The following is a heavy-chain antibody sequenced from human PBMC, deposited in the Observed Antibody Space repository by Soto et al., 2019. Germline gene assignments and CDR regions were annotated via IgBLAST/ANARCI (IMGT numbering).Heavy chain of an antibody. CDR1: GGSFSGYY. Sequence: SETLSLTCAVYGGSFSGYYWSWIRQPPGKGLEWIGEINHSGSTNYNTSLKSRVTISVDTSKNQFSLKLSSVTAADTAVYYCARGSFFFSHYYGSGPLDYWGQGTLVTVSS. V-gene: IGHV4-34*01. CDR2: INHSGST. D-gene: IGHD3-10*01. CDR3: ARGSFFFSHYYGSGPLDY. J-gene: IGHJ4*02.